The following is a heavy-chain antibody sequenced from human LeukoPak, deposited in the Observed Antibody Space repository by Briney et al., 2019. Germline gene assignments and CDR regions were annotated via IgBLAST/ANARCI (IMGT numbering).Heavy chain of an antibody. CDR1: GFTFSSYT. CDR3: AKCDSYCSGGSCYPTDFDY. V-gene: IGHV3-23*01. D-gene: IGHD2-15*01. Sequence: GGSLRLSCAASGFTFSSYTMGWVRQAPGKGLEWVSYISGSGGSTYYADSVKGRFTISRDNSKNTLYVQMSNLRAEDTAIYYCAKCDSYCSGGSCYPTDFDYWGQGTLVTVSS. CDR2: ISGSGGST. J-gene: IGHJ4*02.